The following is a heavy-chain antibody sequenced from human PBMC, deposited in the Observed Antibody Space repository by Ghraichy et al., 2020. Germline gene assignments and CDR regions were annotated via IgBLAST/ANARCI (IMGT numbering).Heavy chain of an antibody. V-gene: IGHV4-59*01. CDR3: ARGPQIAAAGLNYYYGMDV. CDR1: GGSISSYY. J-gene: IGHJ6*02. D-gene: IGHD6-13*01. CDR2: IYYSGST. Sequence: SETLSLTCTVSGGSISSYYWSWIRQPPGKGLEWIGYIYYSGSTNYNPSLKSRVTISVDTSKNQFSLKLSSVTAADTAVYYCARGPQIAAAGLNYYYGMDVWGQGTTVTVSS.